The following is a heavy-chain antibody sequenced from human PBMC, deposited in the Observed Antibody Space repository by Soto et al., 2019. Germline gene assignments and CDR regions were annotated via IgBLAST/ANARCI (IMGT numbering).Heavy chain of an antibody. CDR3: ARDHSGQWLVLDEGRWFDP. J-gene: IGHJ5*02. Sequence: PGGSLRLSCAASGFTFSSYSMNWVRQAPGKGLEWVSSISSSSSYIYYADSVKGRFTISRDNAKNSLYLQMNSLRAEDTAVYYCARDHSGQWLVLDEGRWFDPWGQGTLVTVSS. V-gene: IGHV3-21*01. CDR2: ISSSSSYI. CDR1: GFTFSSYS. D-gene: IGHD6-19*01.